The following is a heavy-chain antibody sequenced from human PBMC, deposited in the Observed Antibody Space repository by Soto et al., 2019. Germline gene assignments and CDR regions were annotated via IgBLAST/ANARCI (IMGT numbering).Heavy chain of an antibody. CDR2: ICNRGDT. V-gene: IGHV3-66*01. D-gene: IGHD2-15*01. Sequence: EVQLVESGGGLVQPGGSLRLSCTASGFIVSDTYVNWVRQAPGKGLEWVSVICNRGDTHYADSVRGRFSLSRDISDNTLHLQMNNLRVEDTAVYYCAREPRDCRGGSCSITGDAYDIWGKGTMVTVSS. J-gene: IGHJ3*02. CDR1: GFIVSDTY. CDR3: AREPRDCRGGSCSITGDAYDI.